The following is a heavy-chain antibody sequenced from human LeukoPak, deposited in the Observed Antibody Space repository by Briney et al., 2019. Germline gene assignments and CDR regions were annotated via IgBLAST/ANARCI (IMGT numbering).Heavy chain of an antibody. J-gene: IGHJ5*02. CDR3: ARDSSGYLSS. CDR2: INHSGST. Sequence: SETLSLTCAVYGGSFSGYYWSWIRQPPGKGLEWIGEINHSGSTSYNPSLKSRVTISVDTSKNQFSLKLSSVTAADTAVYYCARDSSGYLSSWGQGTLVTVSS. CDR1: GGSFSGYY. V-gene: IGHV4-34*01. D-gene: IGHD3-22*01.